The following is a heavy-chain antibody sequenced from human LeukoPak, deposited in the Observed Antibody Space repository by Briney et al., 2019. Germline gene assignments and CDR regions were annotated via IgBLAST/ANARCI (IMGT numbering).Heavy chain of an antibody. CDR2: ISYDGSYM. V-gene: IGHV3-30*04. CDR3: ARDLRGTSGWSAFDI. J-gene: IGHJ3*02. D-gene: IGHD6-19*01. CDR1: RFRFSGYS. Sequence: GGSLRLSCAASRFRFSGYSMHWVRQAPGKGLEWVAVISYDGSYMYYGDSEKGRFTISRDNSKNTLHLQMNSLRAEDTAVYYCARDLRGTSGWSAFDIWGQGTMVTVSS.